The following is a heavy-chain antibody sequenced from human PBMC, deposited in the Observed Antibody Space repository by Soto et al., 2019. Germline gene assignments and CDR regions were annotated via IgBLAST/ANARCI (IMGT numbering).Heavy chain of an antibody. CDR1: GFTFNTYA. Sequence: EVQLLESGGGLVQPGGSLRLSCAASGFTFNTYAMSWARQAPGKGLEWVSAISGSGVSTYYADPVKGRFTISRDNSKHTLYLQMNSLSDEDTAVYYCATGPLGSSDSANWFDPWGKRTLVTVSA. CDR3: ATGPLGSSDSANWFDP. CDR2: ISGSGVST. V-gene: IGHV3-23*01. J-gene: IGHJ5*02. D-gene: IGHD3-22*01.